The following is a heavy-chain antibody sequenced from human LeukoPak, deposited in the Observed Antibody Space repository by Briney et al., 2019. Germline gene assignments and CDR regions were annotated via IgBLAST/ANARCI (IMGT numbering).Heavy chain of an antibody. CDR3: ARDPTVLGYCSSTSCYRNYFDY. CDR2: ISAYNGNT. CDR1: GYTLTELS. Sequence: ASVKVSCKVSGYTLTELSMHWVRQAPGQGLEWMGWISAYNGNTNYAQKLQGRVTMTTDTSTSTAYMELRSLRSDDTAVYYCARDPTVLGYCSSTSCYRNYFDYWGQGTLVTVSS. D-gene: IGHD2-2*02. V-gene: IGHV1-18*01. J-gene: IGHJ4*02.